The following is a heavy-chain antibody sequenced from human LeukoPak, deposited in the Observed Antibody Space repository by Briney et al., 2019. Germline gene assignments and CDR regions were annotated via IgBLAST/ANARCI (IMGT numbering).Heavy chain of an antibody. V-gene: IGHV3-11*04. D-gene: IGHD1-1*01. CDR3: AMGENWLDYYYTYMDV. Sequence: GGSLRLSCAVSGFIFSVYYMSWIRPAPGKGLEWVSYISRSGSTIYYTDSVKGRFTIYRHNAEHSLYLQMNRLIAADPSVYYCAMGENWLDYYYTYMDVWGERATVSLSS. CDR1: GFIFSVYY. CDR2: ISRSGSTI. J-gene: IGHJ6*03.